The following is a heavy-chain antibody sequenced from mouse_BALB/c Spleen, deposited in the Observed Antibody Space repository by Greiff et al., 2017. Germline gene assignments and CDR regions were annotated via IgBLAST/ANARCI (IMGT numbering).Heavy chain of an antibody. CDR2: ISDGGSYT. D-gene: IGHD2-4*01. V-gene: IGHV5-4*02. Sequence: EVQLVESGGGLVKPGGSLKLSCAASGFTFSDYYMYWVRQTPEKRLEWVATISDGGSYTYYPDSVKGRFTISRDNAKNNLYLQMSSLKSEDTAMYYCARDYDYDWFAYWGQGTLVTVSA. CDR1: GFTFSDYY. J-gene: IGHJ3*01. CDR3: ARDYDYDWFAY.